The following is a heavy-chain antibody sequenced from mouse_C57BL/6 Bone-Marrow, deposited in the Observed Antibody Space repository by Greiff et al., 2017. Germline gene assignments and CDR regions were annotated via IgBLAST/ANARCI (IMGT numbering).Heavy chain of an antibody. J-gene: IGHJ1*03. D-gene: IGHD1-1*01. CDR1: GYSITSGYD. CDR3: ARKGDYGSRVDFDV. CDR2: ISYSGST. V-gene: IGHV3-1*01. Sequence: VQLQQSGPGMVKPSQSLSLTCTVTGYSITSGYDWHWIRHFPGNKLEWMGYISYSGSTNYNPSLKSRISITHDTSKNHFFLKLNSVTTEDTATYYCARKGDYGSRVDFDVWGTGTTVTVSS.